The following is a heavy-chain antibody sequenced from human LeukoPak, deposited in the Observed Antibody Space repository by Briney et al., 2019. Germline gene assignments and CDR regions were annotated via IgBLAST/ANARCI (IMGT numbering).Heavy chain of an antibody. D-gene: IGHD6-19*01. CDR1: GFSFDTYA. CDR3: ARDPGDSSGWYDH. V-gene: IGHV3-7*01. CDR2: IKQDGSEK. J-gene: IGHJ5*02. Sequence: GGSLRLSCAVSGFSFDTYAMTWVRQAPGKGLEWVANIKQDGSEKYYVDSVKGRFTISRDNAKNSLYLQMNSLRAEDTAVYYCARDPGDSSGWYDHWGQGTLVTVSS.